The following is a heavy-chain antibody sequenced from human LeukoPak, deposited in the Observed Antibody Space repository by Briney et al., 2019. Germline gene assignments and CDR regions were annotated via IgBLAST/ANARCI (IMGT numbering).Heavy chain of an antibody. V-gene: IGHV4-39*07. Sequence: PSETLSLTCTVSGGSISSSSYYWGWIRQPPGKGLEGIGSIYHSGSTYYNPSLKSRVTIAVETSKNQFSLKLSSVTAADTAVYYCARGYYYDSSGYYYVSWFDPWGQGTLVTVSS. J-gene: IGHJ5*02. CDR3: ARGYYYDSSGYYYVSWFDP. D-gene: IGHD3-22*01. CDR2: IYHSGST. CDR1: GGSISSSSYY.